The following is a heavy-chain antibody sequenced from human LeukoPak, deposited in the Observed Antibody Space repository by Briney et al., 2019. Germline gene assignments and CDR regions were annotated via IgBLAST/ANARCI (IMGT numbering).Heavy chain of an antibody. CDR3: ARFGGGGFNWFDP. CDR1: GFTFSSYS. CDR2: ISSSSSYI. Sequence: GGSLRLSCAASGFTFSSYSMNWVRQAPGKGLEWVSSISSSSSYIYYADSVKGRFTISRDNAKNSLYLQMNSLRAEDTAVYYCARFGGGGFNWFDPWGQGTLVTVSS. J-gene: IGHJ5*02. D-gene: IGHD4-23*01. V-gene: IGHV3-21*01.